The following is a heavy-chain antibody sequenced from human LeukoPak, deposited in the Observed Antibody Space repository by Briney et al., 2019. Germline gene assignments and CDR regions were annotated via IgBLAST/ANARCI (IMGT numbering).Heavy chain of an antibody. CDR1: GYTFTDYY. Sequence: ASVKVSCKASGYTFTDYYLHWVRQAPGQGLEWMGWINPKSGGTNSAQKFQGRVTMTRDTSISTAYMELSRLTSDDTAVYYCARVAVSFWSGLDYWGQGTLVTVSP. D-gene: IGHD3-3*01. V-gene: IGHV1-2*02. CDR3: ARVAVSFWSGLDY. J-gene: IGHJ4*02. CDR2: INPKSGGT.